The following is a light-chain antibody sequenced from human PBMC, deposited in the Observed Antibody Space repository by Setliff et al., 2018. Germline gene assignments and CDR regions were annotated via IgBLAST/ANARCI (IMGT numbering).Light chain of an antibody. CDR2: DVS. CDR1: SSDVGGYNY. CDR3: YSYTASTSYV. J-gene: IGLJ1*01. Sequence: QSALAQPASVSGSPGQSITISCTGTSSDVGGYNYVSWYQQHPGKTPKLMIYDVSNRPSGVSNPFSGSKSGNTASLTISGLQAEDEADYYCYSYTASTSYVFGTGTKVTVL. V-gene: IGLV2-14*01.